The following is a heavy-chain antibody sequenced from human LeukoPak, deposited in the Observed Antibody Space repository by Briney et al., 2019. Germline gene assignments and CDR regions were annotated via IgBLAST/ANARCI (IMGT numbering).Heavy chain of an antibody. V-gene: IGHV4-59*01. CDR2: IYYSGTT. D-gene: IGHD2-15*01. CDR1: GGSISSYY. Sequence: SETLSLTCTVSGGSISSYYWNWIRQPPGKGLEWIAWIYYSGTTNYNPSLKSRVTISVDTSKNQFSLKLTSVTAADTAVYYCAREDSGGSFDIWGQGTMVTVSS. J-gene: IGHJ3*02. CDR3: AREDSGGSFDI.